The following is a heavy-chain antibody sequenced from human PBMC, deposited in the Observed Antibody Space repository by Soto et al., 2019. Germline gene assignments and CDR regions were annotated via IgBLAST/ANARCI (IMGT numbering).Heavy chain of an antibody. CDR2: IIPIFGTA. V-gene: IGHV1-69*13. D-gene: IGHD5-12*01. J-gene: IGHJ4*02. Sequence: SVKVSCKASGGTFSSYAISWVRQAPGQGLEWMGGIIPIFGTANYAQKFQGRVTITADESTSTAYMELSSLRSEDTAVYYCASRIAQMATIEEGFNYWGQGTQVTVSS. CDR3: ASRIAQMATIEEGFNY. CDR1: GGTFSSYA.